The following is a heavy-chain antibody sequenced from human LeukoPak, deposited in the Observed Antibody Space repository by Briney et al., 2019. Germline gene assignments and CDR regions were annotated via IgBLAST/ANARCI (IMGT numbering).Heavy chain of an antibody. CDR3: ARGRVGARTNFDY. CDR2: ISAYNGNT. Sequence: ASVKVSCKASGYTFTGYYMHWVRQAPGQGLEWMGWISAYNGNTNYAQKLQGRVTMTTDTSTSTAYMELRSLRSDDTAVYYCARGRVGARTNFDYWGQGTLVTVSS. CDR1: GYTFTGYY. J-gene: IGHJ4*02. V-gene: IGHV1-18*04. D-gene: IGHD1-26*01.